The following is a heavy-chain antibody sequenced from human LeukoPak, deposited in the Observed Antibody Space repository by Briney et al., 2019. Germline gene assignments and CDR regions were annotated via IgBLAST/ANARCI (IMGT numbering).Heavy chain of an antibody. J-gene: IGHJ4*02. V-gene: IGHV1-24*01. CDR3: ARGRLALGGDGYNFGYY. Sequence: GASVKVSCKVSGYTVTELSMHWVRQAPGKGFEWMGGFDPEDGETIYAQKFQGRVTMTEDTSTDTAYMELSSLRSEDTAVYHCARGRLALGGDGYNFGYYWGQGTLVTVSS. CDR2: FDPEDGET. CDR1: GYTVTELS. D-gene: IGHD5-24*01.